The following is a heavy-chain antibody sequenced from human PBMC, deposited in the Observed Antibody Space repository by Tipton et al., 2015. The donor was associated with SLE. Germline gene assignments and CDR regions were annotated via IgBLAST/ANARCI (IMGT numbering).Heavy chain of an antibody. CDR3: AREDLESFVLDP. V-gene: IGHV4-59*01. D-gene: IGHD1-1*01. Sequence: TLSLTCAVYGGSFSGYYWSWIRQPPGKGLEWIGNIDYTANPNYSPSLKSRVTISIDTSTNHFSLKLRSVTAADTAVYYCAREDLESFVLDPWGQGTLVTVSS. CDR1: GGSFSGYY. CDR2: IDYTANP. J-gene: IGHJ5*02.